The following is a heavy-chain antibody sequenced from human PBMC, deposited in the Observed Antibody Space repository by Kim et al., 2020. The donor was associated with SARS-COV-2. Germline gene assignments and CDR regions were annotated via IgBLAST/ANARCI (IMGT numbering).Heavy chain of an antibody. D-gene: IGHD6-25*01. J-gene: IGHJ6*02. Sequence: GYAPSVKGQFGVSRENSNNSLFPQMNSLKTEDTAVYYCARDTAAAMDVWGQGTTVTVSS. CDR3: ARDTAAAMDV. V-gene: IGHV3-72*01.